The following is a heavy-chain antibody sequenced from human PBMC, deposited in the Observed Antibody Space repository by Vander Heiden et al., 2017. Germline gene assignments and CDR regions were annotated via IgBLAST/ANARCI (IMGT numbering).Heavy chain of an antibody. CDR1: GFTFSSYS. CDR2: ISSSSSYI. CDR3: ARLRYSSGWLDY. V-gene: IGHV3-21*01. J-gene: IGHJ4*02. D-gene: IGHD6-19*01. Sequence: EVQLVESGGGLVKPGGSLRLSCAASGFTFSSYSMNWVRQAPGKGLEWVSSISSSSSYIYYADAVKGRFTISRDNAKNSLYLQMKSMRAEDTAVYYCARLRYSSGWLDYWGQGTLVTVSS.